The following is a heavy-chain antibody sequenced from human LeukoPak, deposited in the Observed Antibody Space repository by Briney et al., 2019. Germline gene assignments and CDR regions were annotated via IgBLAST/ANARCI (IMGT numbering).Heavy chain of an antibody. CDR1: GYSFTSYW. J-gene: IGHJ4*02. CDR3: ARRLVRGMNNFDY. Sequence: GEPLKISCKGSGYSFTSYWIGWVRQLPGKGLEWMGIIYPGDSDTRYRPSFQGQVTISADKSISTAYLQWSSLKASDTAMYYCARRLVRGMNNFDYWGQGTLVTVSS. D-gene: IGHD3-10*01. V-gene: IGHV5-51*01. CDR2: IYPGDSDT.